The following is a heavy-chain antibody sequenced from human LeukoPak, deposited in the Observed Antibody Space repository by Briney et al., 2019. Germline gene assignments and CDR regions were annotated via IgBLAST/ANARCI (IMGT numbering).Heavy chain of an antibody. CDR2: INPNSGGT. CDR1: GYSFTTFA. Sequence: ASVKLSCKASGYSFTTFAMNWVRQAPGQGLEWMGWINPNSGGTNYAQKFQGRVTMTRDTSISTAYMELSRLRSDDTAVYYCARGYSSRPNWFDPWGQGTLVTVSS. CDR3: ARGYSSRPNWFDP. D-gene: IGHD5-18*01. J-gene: IGHJ5*02. V-gene: IGHV1-2*02.